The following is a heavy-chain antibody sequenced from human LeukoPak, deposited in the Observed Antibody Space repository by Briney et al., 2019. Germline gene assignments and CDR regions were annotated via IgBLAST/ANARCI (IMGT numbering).Heavy chain of an antibody. D-gene: IGHD6-19*01. CDR2: LSGSGGVT. CDR3: ARGQWLVTSSFDS. V-gene: IGHV3-23*01. Sequence: GGSLRLSCAASGFTFSSYAMSWVRQAPGKGLEWVSSLSGSGGVTYYADSVKDRFTISRDNSKDTLYLQMSSLRAEDTALYYCARGQWLVTSSFDSWGQGTLVAVSS. CDR1: GFTFSSYA. J-gene: IGHJ4*02.